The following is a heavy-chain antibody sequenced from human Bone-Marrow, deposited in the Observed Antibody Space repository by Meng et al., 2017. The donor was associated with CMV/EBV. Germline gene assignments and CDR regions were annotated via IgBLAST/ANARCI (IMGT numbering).Heavy chain of an antibody. CDR3: ARGYCSSISCYSPAIYYYHYYGMDV. CDR2: ISNNGSST. Sequence: GESLKISCAASGFTFSDYYMIWVRQAPGKGLEWVSYISNNGSSTYYADSVKGRFTISRDNAKNSLYLQMNSLRAEDTAVYYCARGYCSSISCYSPAIYYYHYYGMDVWGQGTTVTVSS. J-gene: IGHJ6*02. D-gene: IGHD2-2*02. CDR1: GFTFSDYY. V-gene: IGHV3-11*04.